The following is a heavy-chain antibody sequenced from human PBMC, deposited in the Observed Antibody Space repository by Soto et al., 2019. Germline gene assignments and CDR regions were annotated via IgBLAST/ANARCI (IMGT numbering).Heavy chain of an antibody. D-gene: IGHD6-13*01. J-gene: IGHJ4*02. CDR2: IDPSDSYT. Sequence: GESLTLSCKRSGYIFTSYWIRRVRQMPGKGLEWMGRIDPSDSYTNYSPSFQGHVTISADKAISTAYLQWSSLKASDTAMYYCARRPAGIAAAAMDYWGQGTLGTVSS. CDR1: GYIFTSYW. CDR3: ARRPAGIAAAAMDY. V-gene: IGHV5-10-1*01.